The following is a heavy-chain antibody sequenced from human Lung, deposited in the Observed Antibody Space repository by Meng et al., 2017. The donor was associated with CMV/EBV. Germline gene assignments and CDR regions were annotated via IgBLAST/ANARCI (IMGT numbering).Heavy chain of an antibody. V-gene: IGHV4-59*01. D-gene: IGHD2-15*01. Sequence: SETLSLXXTVSGGSISTYYWNWLRQLPGKGLEWIGYISNSGSTDYNPSLKSRVTISVDTSKNQFSLKLTSVTAADTAVYYCARFDMDVEGYYGMDVWGQGTTVTVSS. J-gene: IGHJ6*02. CDR1: GGSISTYY. CDR2: ISNSGST. CDR3: ARFDMDVEGYYGMDV.